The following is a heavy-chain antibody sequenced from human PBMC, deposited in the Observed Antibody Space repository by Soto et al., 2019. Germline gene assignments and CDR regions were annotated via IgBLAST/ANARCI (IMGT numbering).Heavy chain of an antibody. CDR1: GFTLSRYA. D-gene: IGHD2-2*01. V-gene: IGHV3-23*01. CDR2: ISGSGGST. CDR3: AKVGRFQLLGFGYYYGVEV. Sequence: EVQLLESGGGLVQPGGSLRLSCAVSGFTLSRYAMSWVRQAPGKGLEWVSGISGSGGSTFYADSVKGRFTVSIDNSKNTWYLQMNSLRVEDTAVYYCAKVGRFQLLGFGYYYGVEVWCQGTTVTVSS. J-gene: IGHJ6*02.